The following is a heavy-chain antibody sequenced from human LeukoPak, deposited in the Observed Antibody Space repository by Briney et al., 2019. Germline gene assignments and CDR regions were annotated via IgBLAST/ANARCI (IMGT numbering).Heavy chain of an antibody. D-gene: IGHD6-25*01. CDR1: GGSFSGYY. CDR3: ARESSDWLFDF. Sequence: SETLSLTCAVYGGSFSGYYWSWIRQPPGKGLEWIGEINHSGSTNYNPSLKSRVTISVDTSKNQFSLKLSSVTAADTAVYYCARESSDWLFDFWGQGTLVTVSS. V-gene: IGHV4-34*01. J-gene: IGHJ4*02. CDR2: INHSGST.